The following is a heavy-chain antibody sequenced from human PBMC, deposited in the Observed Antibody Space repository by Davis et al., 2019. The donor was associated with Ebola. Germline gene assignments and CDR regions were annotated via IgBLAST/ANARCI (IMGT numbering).Heavy chain of an antibody. CDR1: GGSISSSNW. CDR2: IYHSGST. V-gene: IGHV4-4*02. J-gene: IGHJ6*02. Sequence: MPSETLSLTCAVSGGSISSSNWWSWVRQPPGKGLEWIGEIYHSGSTNYNPSLKSRVTISVDKSKNQFSLKLSSVTAADTAVYYCARDRRGTIFGVANYYYVMDVWGQGTTVTVSS. CDR3: ARDRRGTIFGVANYYYVMDV. D-gene: IGHD3-3*01.